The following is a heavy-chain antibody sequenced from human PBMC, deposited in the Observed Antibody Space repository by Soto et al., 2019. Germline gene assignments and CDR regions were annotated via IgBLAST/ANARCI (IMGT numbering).Heavy chain of an antibody. J-gene: IGHJ4*02. V-gene: IGHV3-74*01. D-gene: IGHD1-1*01. CDR1: GFTFSSYW. Sequence: GSLRLSCAASGFTFSSYWMHWVRQAPGKGLVWVSRINRDGSSTSYADSARGRVTISRDNAKNTLYLQVNGLRAEDTAVYYCAREILTTGEYYFDYWGQGILLTVSS. CDR3: AREILTTGEYYFDY. CDR2: INRDGSST.